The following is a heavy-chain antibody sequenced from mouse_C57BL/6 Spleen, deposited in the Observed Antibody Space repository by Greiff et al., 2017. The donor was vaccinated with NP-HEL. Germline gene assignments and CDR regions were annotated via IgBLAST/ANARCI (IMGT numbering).Heavy chain of an antibody. CDR1: GYAFSSSW. CDR2: IYPGDGDT. J-gene: IGHJ4*01. V-gene: IGHV1-82*01. CDR3: ARYYGSSYGNYAMDY. Sequence: QVQLQQSGPELVKPGASVKISCKASGYAFSSSWMNWVKQRPGKGLEWIGRIYPGDGDTNYNGKFKGKATLTADKSSSTAYMQLSSLTSEYSAVYFCARYYGSSYGNYAMDYWGQGTSVTVSS. D-gene: IGHD1-1*01.